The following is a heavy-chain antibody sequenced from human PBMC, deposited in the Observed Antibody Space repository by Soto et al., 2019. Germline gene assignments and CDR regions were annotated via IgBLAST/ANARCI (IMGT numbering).Heavy chain of an antibody. D-gene: IGHD6-13*01. CDR1: GFSFSSYP. CDR2: ISGAGVST. J-gene: IGHJ5*02. Sequence: EVQLLESGGDLIQPGGSLRLSCAASGFSFSSYPMSWVRQAPGKGLEWVAAISGAGVSTYYADSVRGRFTISRENSKNTLYLQMSSLRAEDTALYYCAKDHLTSGGTFWFDPWDQGTLVTVSS. CDR3: AKDHLTSGGTFWFDP. V-gene: IGHV3-23*01.